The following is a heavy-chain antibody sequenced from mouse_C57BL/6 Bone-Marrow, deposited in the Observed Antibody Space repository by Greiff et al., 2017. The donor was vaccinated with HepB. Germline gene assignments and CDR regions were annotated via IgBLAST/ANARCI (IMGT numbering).Heavy chain of an antibody. J-gene: IGHJ3*01. D-gene: IGHD1-1*01. CDR3: ASHYYGSRTWFAY. CDR1: GIDFSRYW. CDR2: INPDSSTI. V-gene: IGHV4-1*01. Sequence: GIDFSRYWMSWVRRAPGKGLEWIGEINPDSSTINYAPSLKDKFIISRDNAKNTLYLQMSKVRSEDTALYYCASHYYGSRTWFAYWGQGTLVTVSA.